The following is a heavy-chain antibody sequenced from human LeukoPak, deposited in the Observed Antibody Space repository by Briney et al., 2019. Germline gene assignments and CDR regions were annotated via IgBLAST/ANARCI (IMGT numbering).Heavy chain of an antibody. Sequence: GGSLRLSCAASGFTVSNNDMNWVRQAAGKGLEWVSVIYSGGTTYYADSVKGRFTISRDNSKNTLYLQMNSLRAEDTAMYYCARESLGNYLDYWGQGTLVTVSS. D-gene: IGHD1-14*01. V-gene: IGHV3-53*01. CDR1: GFTVSNND. J-gene: IGHJ4*02. CDR3: ARESLGNYLDY. CDR2: IYSGGTT.